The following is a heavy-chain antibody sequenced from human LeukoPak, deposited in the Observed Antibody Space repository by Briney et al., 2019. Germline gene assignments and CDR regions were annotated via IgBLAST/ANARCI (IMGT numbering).Heavy chain of an antibody. CDR3: ARGVRYYYDSSGYYPY. CDR2: ISGSGGST. J-gene: IGHJ4*02. D-gene: IGHD3-22*01. Sequence: GGSLRLSCAASGFTFSSYAMSWVRQAPGKGLEWVSAISGSGGSTYYADSVKGRFTISRDNSKNTLYLQMNSLRDEDTAVYYCARGVRYYYDSSGYYPYWGQGTLVTVSS. CDR1: GFTFSSYA. V-gene: IGHV3-23*01.